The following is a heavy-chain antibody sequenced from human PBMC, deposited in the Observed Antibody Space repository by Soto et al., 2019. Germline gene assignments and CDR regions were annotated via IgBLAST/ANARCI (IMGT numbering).Heavy chain of an antibody. V-gene: IGHV4-59*08. CDR2: IYYSGST. D-gene: IGHD2-2*01. J-gene: IGHJ6*03. CDR3: ARQSGDIVVVPAAIASTPYYYYYYYMDV. Sequence: SETLSLTCTVSGGSISSYYWSWIRQPPGKGLEWIGYIYYSGSTNYNPSLKSRVTISVDTSRNQFSLKLSSVTAADTAVYYCARQSGDIVVVPAAIASTPYYYYYYYMDVWGKGTTVTVSS. CDR1: GGSISSYY.